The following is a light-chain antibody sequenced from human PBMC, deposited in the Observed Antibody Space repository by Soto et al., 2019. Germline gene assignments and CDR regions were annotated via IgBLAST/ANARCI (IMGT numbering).Light chain of an antibody. Sequence: DIQTTQSPSSLSASVGARRTITCRASQGIRNDLGWYQQKPGKAPKXXTYAASSLQSGVPSRFSGSGSGTEFTLTISSLKTEDFATYYCLQHNSYTLTFCQGTRLEI. CDR1: QGIRND. CDR2: AAS. CDR3: LQHNSYTLT. J-gene: IGKJ5*01. V-gene: IGKV1-17*01.